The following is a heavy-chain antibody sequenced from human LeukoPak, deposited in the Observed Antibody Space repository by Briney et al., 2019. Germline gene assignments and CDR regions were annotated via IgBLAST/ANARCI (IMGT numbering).Heavy chain of an antibody. CDR3: ARGDCSGGSCLDAFDI. Sequence: SETLSLTCTVSGGSISSSSYYWGWIRQPPGKGLEWIGSIYYSGSTYYNPSLKSRVTISVDTSKNQFSLKLSSVTAADTAVYYCARGDCSGGSCLDAFDIWGQGTMVTVSS. D-gene: IGHD2-15*01. J-gene: IGHJ3*02. CDR2: IYYSGST. V-gene: IGHV4-39*07. CDR1: GGSISSSSYY.